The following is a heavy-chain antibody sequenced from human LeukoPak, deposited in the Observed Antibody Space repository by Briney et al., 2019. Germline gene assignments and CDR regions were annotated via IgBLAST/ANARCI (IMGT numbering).Heavy chain of an antibody. CDR2: IYPGDSDT. CDR3: ARHFTSCDSSGYYWGSPDY. D-gene: IGHD3-22*01. V-gene: IGHV5-51*01. CDR1: GYSFTSYW. Sequence: GESLKISCKGSGYSFTSYWIGWVRQMPGKGLEWMGIIYPGDSDTRYSPSFQGQVTISADKSISTAYLQWSSLKASDTAMYYCARHFTSCDSSGYYWGSPDYWGQGTLVTVSS. J-gene: IGHJ4*02.